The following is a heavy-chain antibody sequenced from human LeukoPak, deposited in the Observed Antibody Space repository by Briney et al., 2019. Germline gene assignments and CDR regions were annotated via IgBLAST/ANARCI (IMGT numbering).Heavy chain of an antibody. D-gene: IGHD3-10*01. Sequence: ASVKVSCKASGYTFTGYYMHWVRQAPGQGLEWMGWINPNSGGTNYAQKFQGRVTKTRDTSISTAYMELSRLRSDDTAVYYCARGLSAMVRDAFDIWGQGTMVTVSS. J-gene: IGHJ3*02. CDR1: GYTFTGYY. V-gene: IGHV1-2*02. CDR2: INPNSGGT. CDR3: ARGLSAMVRDAFDI.